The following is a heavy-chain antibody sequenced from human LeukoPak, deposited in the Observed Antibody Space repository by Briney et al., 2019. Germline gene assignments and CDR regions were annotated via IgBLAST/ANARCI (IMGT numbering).Heavy chain of an antibody. Sequence: GGSLRPSCAASGFTFSSYAMNWVRQAPGKGLEWVSAISTRGGTTYYADSVKGRFTISRDDSKNTLYLQMNSLRVEDTAVYYCAKDRWVGATISHYFDYWGQGTLVTVSS. CDR2: ISTRGGTT. CDR3: AKDRWVGATISHYFDY. V-gene: IGHV3-23*01. CDR1: GFTFSSYA. J-gene: IGHJ4*02. D-gene: IGHD1-26*01.